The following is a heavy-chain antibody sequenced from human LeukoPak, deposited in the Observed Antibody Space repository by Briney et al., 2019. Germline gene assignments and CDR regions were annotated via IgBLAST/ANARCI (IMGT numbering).Heavy chain of an antibody. CDR1: GFTFSSYW. D-gene: IGHD3-3*01. CDR2: IRQDGSQK. CDR3: ARGDFWSTRDPFDY. J-gene: IGHJ4*02. Sequence: GGSLRLSCAASGFTFSSYWMSWVRQAPGKGLEWVATIRQDGSQKYYVDSVKGRFTISRDNSKNTLYVQMNSLTAEDTAVYYCARGDFWSTRDPFDYWGQGTLVTVSS. V-gene: IGHV3-7*01.